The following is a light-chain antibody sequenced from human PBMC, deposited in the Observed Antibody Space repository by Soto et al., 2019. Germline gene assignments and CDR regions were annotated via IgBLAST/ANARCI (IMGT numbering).Light chain of an antibody. CDR1: QSISSW. CDR2: GAS. J-gene: IGKJ5*01. CDR3: QQYGSSLI. V-gene: IGKV3-20*01. Sequence: TQSPSTLSASVGDRFTITCRASQSISSWLAWYQQKPGQAPRLLIYGASTRPTGIPDRFSGSGSGTDFTLTISRLEPEDFAVYYCQQYGSSLIFGQGTRLEI.